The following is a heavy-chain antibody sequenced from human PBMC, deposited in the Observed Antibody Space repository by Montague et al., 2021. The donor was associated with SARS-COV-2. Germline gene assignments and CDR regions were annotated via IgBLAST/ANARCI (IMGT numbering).Heavy chain of an antibody. CDR3: SRHRLGSARNDALDI. J-gene: IGHJ3*02. CDR2: VFYSGDT. D-gene: IGHD3-16*01. V-gene: IGHV4-39*01. CDR1: RGSISSFTYC. Sequence: SETLSLTCTVSRGSISSFTYCWAWIRQPPGKGLEWIGSVFYSGDTYYNPSLKSRVAMSVDTSKSHFSLRLNSVTAADASVYYCSRHRLGSARNDALDIWGHGTLVTVSA.